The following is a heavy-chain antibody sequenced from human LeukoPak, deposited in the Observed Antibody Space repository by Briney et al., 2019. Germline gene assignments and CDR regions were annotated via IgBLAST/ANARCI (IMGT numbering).Heavy chain of an antibody. CDR2: INHSGST. V-gene: IGHV4-34*01. Sequence: PSETLSLTCAVYGGSFSGYYWSWIRQPPGKGLEWIGEINHSGSTNYNPSLKSRVTISVDTSKNQFSLKLSSVTAADTAVYYCASRGDCSSTSCYTPYNWFDPWGQGTLVTVSS. J-gene: IGHJ5*02. CDR1: GGSFSGYY. CDR3: ASRGDCSSTSCYTPYNWFDP. D-gene: IGHD2-2*02.